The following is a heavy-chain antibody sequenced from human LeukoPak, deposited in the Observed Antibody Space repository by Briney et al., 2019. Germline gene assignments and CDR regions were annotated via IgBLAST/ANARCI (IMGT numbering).Heavy chain of an antibody. Sequence: PSETLSLTCTVSGGSISSFYWSWLRQPPGKGLEWIGYIYYRGSTNYNPSLKSRVTISLDTSKNQFSLKLTSVTAADTAVYYCAAAGTRGTDQVNWFDPWGQGTLVTVSS. V-gene: IGHV4-59*01. CDR1: GGSISSFY. J-gene: IGHJ5*02. D-gene: IGHD6-19*01. CDR2: IYYRGST. CDR3: AAAGTRGTDQVNWFDP.